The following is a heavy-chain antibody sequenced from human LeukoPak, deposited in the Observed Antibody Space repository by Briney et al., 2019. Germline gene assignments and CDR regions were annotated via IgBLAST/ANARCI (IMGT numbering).Heavy chain of an antibody. Sequence: SETLSLTCTVSGGSVSSGSYSWSWMRQPPGKGLEWIAYIYYSGGTNYNPSLKSRVTISVDTSKNQFSLKVSPVTAADTAVYYCARVGAVAVPFDYWGQGTLVTVSS. CDR1: GGSVSSGSYS. D-gene: IGHD6-19*01. CDR3: ARVGAVAVPFDY. CDR2: IYYSGGT. V-gene: IGHV4-61*01. J-gene: IGHJ4*02.